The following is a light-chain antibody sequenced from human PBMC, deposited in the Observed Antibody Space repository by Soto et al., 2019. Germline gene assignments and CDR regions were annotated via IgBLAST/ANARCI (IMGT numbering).Light chain of an antibody. CDR3: QQYYSTLT. V-gene: IGKV4-1*01. CDR2: WAS. Sequence: DIVMTQSPDSLAVSLGERATINCKSSQSVLYSSNNKNYLAWYQQKPGQPPKLLIYWASTRESGVPDRFSGSGSGTDFTLTISSLQAEDEAVYYCQQYYSTLTFGQGTKVEVK. CDR1: QSVLYSSNNKNY. J-gene: IGKJ1*01.